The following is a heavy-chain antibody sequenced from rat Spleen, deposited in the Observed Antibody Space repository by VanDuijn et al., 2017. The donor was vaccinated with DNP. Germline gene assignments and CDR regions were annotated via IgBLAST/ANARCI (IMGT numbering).Heavy chain of an antibody. Sequence: EVQLVESGGGLVQPGRSLKLSCAASGFTFSDYNMAWVRQAPKKGLEWVATISYEGSSTYYRDSVKGRFTISRDNAKSTLYLQMDSLRSEDTATYYCATLNYYASLSGYFDYWGQGVMVTVSS. D-gene: IGHD1-12*01. CDR1: GFTFSDYN. CDR2: ISYEGSST. V-gene: IGHV5-7*01. CDR3: ATLNYYASLSGYFDY. J-gene: IGHJ2*01.